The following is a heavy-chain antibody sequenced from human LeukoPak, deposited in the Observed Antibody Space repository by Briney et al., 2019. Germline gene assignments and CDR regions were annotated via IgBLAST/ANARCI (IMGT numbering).Heavy chain of an antibody. CDR3: ARTDSVPAGDYHYWYMDV. J-gene: IGHJ6*03. V-gene: IGHV1-2*02. CDR1: GFTLIDY. D-gene: IGHD2-2*01. CDR2: IKPYSGDT. Sequence: GASVKVSCKASGFTLIDYIHWVRQGPRQGLQWMGWIKPYSGDTDYAQRFQGRVTMTRDTSISTVYMELSSLRSDDTAVYYCARTDSVPAGDYHYWYMDVWGKGTTVTVSS.